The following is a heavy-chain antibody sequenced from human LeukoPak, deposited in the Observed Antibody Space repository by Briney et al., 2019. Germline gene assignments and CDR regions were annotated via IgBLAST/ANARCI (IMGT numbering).Heavy chain of an antibody. CDR3: ARAGYSSGWYAYDYYYGMDV. V-gene: IGHV4-59*01. J-gene: IGHJ6*02. CDR2: IYYSGST. CDR1: GGSISSYY. D-gene: IGHD6-19*01. Sequence: SETLSLTCTVSGGSISSYYWSWIRQPPGKGLEWIGYIYYSGSTNYNPSLKSRVTISVDTSKNQFSLKLSSLTAADTAVYYCARAGYSSGWYAYDYYYGMDVWGQGTTVTVSS.